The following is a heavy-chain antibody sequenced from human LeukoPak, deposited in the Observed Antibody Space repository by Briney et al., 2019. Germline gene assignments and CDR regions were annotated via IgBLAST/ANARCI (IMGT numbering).Heavy chain of an antibody. CDR2: INPNGGGT. CDR1: GYTFTGYY. CDR3: ARGSEQQLVLPFDY. D-gene: IGHD6-13*01. Sequence: ASVKVSCKASGYTFTGYYMHWVRQAPGQGLEWMGWINPNGGGTNYAQKFQGRVTMTRDTSISTAYMELSRLRSDDTAVYYCARGSEQQLVLPFDYWGQGTLVTVSS. V-gene: IGHV1-2*02. J-gene: IGHJ4*02.